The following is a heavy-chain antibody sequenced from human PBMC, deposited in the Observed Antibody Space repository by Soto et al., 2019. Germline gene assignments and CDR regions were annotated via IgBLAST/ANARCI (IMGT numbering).Heavy chain of an antibody. CDR3: ARGSRVYGSGSYYFDY. Sequence: PSETLSLTCAVYGGSFSGYYWSWIRQPPGKGLEWIGEINHSGSTNYNPSPKSRVTISVDTSKNQFSLKLSSVTAADTAVYYCARGSRVYGSGSYYFDYWGQGTLVTVSS. D-gene: IGHD3-10*01. J-gene: IGHJ4*02. V-gene: IGHV4-34*01. CDR2: INHSGST. CDR1: GGSFSGYY.